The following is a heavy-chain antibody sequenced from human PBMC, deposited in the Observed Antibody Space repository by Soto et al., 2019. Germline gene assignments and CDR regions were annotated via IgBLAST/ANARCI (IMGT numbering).Heavy chain of an antibody. CDR3: AGFGVGDRDDK. D-gene: IGHD2-8*01. CDR2: ISHSETT. Sequence: SETLSLTCSVSGSYITSGDYHWTWIRQAPGKGLEWIGYISHSETTYYSPALKHRIIISSDFSMNQFSLRLNSVTAADTAVYFCAGFGVGDRDDKWGQGTLVTVS. CDR1: GSYITSGDYH. V-gene: IGHV4-30-4*01. J-gene: IGHJ4*02.